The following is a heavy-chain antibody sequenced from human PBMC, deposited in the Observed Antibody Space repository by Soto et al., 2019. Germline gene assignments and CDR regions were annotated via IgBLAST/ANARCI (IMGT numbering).Heavy chain of an antibody. CDR3: ASNIHPYYDFWSGYYPPMDV. V-gene: IGHV1-46*01. D-gene: IGHD3-3*01. CDR1: GYTFTSYY. CDR2: INPSGGST. Sequence: QVQLVQSGAEVKKPGASVKVSCKASGYTFTSYYMHWVRQAPGQGLEWMGIINPSGGSTSYAQKFQGRVNMTRDTSTSIVYMELSSVRSEDTAVYYCASNIHPYYDFWSGYYPPMDVWGQGTTVTVSS. J-gene: IGHJ6*02.